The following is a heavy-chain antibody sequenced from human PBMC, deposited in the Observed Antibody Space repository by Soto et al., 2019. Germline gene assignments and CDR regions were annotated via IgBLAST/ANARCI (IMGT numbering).Heavy chain of an antibody. CDR1: GYTFTSYY. D-gene: IGHD3-10*01. J-gene: IGHJ6*02. Sequence: ASVKVSCKASGYTFTSYYMHWVRQAPGQGLEWMGIINPSGGSTSYAQKFQGRVTLTRDTSTSTVYMGLSSRRSDDTAVYYCARHSTDLWFGEFFSAVSGAHNGTDVRCQGRMVTVFS. V-gene: IGHV1-46*01. CDR2: INPSGGST. CDR3: ARHSTDLWFGEFFSAVSGAHNGTDV.